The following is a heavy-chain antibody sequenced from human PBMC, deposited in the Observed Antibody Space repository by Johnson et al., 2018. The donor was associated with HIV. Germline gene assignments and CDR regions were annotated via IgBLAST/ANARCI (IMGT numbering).Heavy chain of an antibody. Sequence: VQLVESGGVVVQPGGSLRLSCAASGFTFDDYTMHWVRQVPGKGLEWVSVIYSDGSTYYADSVQGRFTVSRDNSQNLLYLQLSSLRAEDTAVYYCARDGTRYYYDSSGSRGTFDIWGQGTMVTVSS. V-gene: IGHV3-66*01. J-gene: IGHJ3*02. CDR3: ARDGTRYYYDSSGSRGTFDI. CDR2: IYSDGST. CDR1: GFTFDDYT. D-gene: IGHD3-22*01.